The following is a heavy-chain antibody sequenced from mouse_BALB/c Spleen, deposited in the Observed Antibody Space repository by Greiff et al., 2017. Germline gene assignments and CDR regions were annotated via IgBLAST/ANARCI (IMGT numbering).Heavy chain of an antibody. CDR2: ISDGGSYT. Sequence: EVHLVESGGGLVKPGGSLKLSCAASGFTFSDYYMYWVRQTPEKRLEWVATISDGGSYTYYPDSVKGRFTISRDNAKNNLYLQMSSLKSEDTAMYYCARDRDYYGNYYYAMDYWGQGTSVTVSS. D-gene: IGHD2-1*01. CDR3: ARDRDYYGNYYYAMDY. J-gene: IGHJ4*01. CDR1: GFTFSDYY. V-gene: IGHV5-4*02.